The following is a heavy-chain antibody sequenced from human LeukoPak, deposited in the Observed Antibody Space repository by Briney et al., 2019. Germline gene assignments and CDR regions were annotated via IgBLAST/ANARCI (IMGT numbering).Heavy chain of an antibody. Sequence: GRSLRLSCAGSGFIFNNYAMHWVRQPQGKGLERVSGISWNSGTIDYADSVRGRFTISRDNAKNSLYLQMDSLRVEDTAFYYCAKDNRRHYTSGPNPDSLHWGQGALVTVSS. CDR2: ISWNSGTI. V-gene: IGHV3-9*01. CDR1: GFIFNNYA. D-gene: IGHD6-19*01. CDR3: AKDNRRHYTSGPNPDSLH. J-gene: IGHJ4*02.